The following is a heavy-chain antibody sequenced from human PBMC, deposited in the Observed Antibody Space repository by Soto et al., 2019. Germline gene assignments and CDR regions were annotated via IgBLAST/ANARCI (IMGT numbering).Heavy chain of an antibody. Sequence: QVQLQESGPGLVKPSETLSLTCTVSGASISGFYWSWIRKSAGKGLEWIGRIYATGTTDYNPSLKSRGMMSVDATKKQFSLKLRSVTAADPAVYYCVRDGTKTLRDWFDPWGQGISVTVSS. CDR1: GASISGFY. CDR3: VRDGTKTLRDWFDP. J-gene: IGHJ5*02. D-gene: IGHD1-1*01. CDR2: IYATGTT. V-gene: IGHV4-4*07.